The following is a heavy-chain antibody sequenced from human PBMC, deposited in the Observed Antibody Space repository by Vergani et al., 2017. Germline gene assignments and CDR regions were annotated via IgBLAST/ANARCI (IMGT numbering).Heavy chain of an antibody. J-gene: IGHJ6*03. Sequence: QVQLQESGPGLVKPSETLSLTCTVSGGSISSYYWSWIRQPPGKGLEWFGYIYYSGSTNSNPSLKSRVTISVDTSKNQFSLKLSSVTAADTAVYYCARAPYGDYGVDYYYMDVWGKGTTVTVSS. D-gene: IGHD4-17*01. CDR2: IYYSGST. CDR3: ARAPYGDYGVDYYYMDV. V-gene: IGHV4-59*08. CDR1: GGSISSYY.